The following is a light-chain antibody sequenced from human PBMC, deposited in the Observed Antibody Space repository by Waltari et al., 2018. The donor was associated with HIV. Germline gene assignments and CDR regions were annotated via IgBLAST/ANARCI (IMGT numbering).Light chain of an antibody. CDR3: CSYGGTWTNVV. CDR1: SGGFSNYNY. CDR2: DVL. Sequence: QSALTQPRSVSGSPGQSVTISCTGTSGGFSNYNYVSWYQQHPGKAPKLLIYDVLKRPSGCPDRCAGPNSWNTASLAISGLQADDEADYYCCSYGGTWTNVVFGGGTELTVL. V-gene: IGLV2-11*01. J-gene: IGLJ2*01.